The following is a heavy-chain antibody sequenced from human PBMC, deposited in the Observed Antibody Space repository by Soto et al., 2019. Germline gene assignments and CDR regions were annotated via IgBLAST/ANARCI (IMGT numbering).Heavy chain of an antibody. CDR3: ARDLSGRPWYFDL. J-gene: IGHJ2*01. V-gene: IGHV1-46*03. CDR1: GYTFTSYY. CDR2: INPSGGST. Sequence: QVQLVQSGAEVKKPGASVKVSCKASGYTFTSYYMHWVRQAPGQGLEWMGIINPSGGSTSYAQKFQGRVTMARDTSTSTGYMELSSLRSEDTAVYYCARDLSGRPWYFDLWGRGTLVTVSS.